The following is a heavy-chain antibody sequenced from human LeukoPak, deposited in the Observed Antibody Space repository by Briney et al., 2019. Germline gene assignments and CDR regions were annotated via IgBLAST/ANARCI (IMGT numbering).Heavy chain of an antibody. CDR3: ARGGPNSKRSRPNWFDP. D-gene: IGHD2-8*01. CDR1: GESFSGSF. J-gene: IGHJ5*02. Sequence: PSETLPLTCAVYGESFSGSFWSWIRQPPGKGLERIGEINHSGSTNYNPSLKSRVTISVDTSKNQFSLKLSSVTAADTAVYYCARGGPNSKRSRPNWFDPWGQGTLVTVSS. V-gene: IGHV4-34*01. CDR2: INHSGST.